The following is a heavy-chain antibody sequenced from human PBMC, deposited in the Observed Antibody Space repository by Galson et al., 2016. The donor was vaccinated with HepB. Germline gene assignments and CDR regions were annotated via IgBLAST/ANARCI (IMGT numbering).Heavy chain of an antibody. V-gene: IGHV3-30*18. CDR1: GFTFHDAW. CDR2: ISYDGSYK. Sequence: SLRLSCAASGFTFHDAWMSWVRQAPGKGLDWVAVISYDGSYKDYAYSVQGRFTISRDNSKNTLDLQMDSLRAEDTAVYYCAKDRLAWRGSSGWTFDYWGQGTLVTVSS. D-gene: IGHD6-19*01. J-gene: IGHJ4*02. CDR3: AKDRLAWRGSSGWTFDY.